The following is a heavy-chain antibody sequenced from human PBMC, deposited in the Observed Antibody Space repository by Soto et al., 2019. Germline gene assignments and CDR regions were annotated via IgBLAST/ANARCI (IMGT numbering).Heavy chain of an antibody. J-gene: IGHJ4*02. CDR1: GFTFSSYS. V-gene: IGHV3-48*01. D-gene: IGHD3-10*02. CDR2: ISSSSSTI. CDR3: AKTVFGSVFDY. Sequence: GGSLRLSCAASGFTFSSYSMNWVRQAPGKGLEWVSYISSSSSTIYYADSVKGRFTISRDNAKNSLYLQMNSLRAEDTAVYYCAKTVFGSVFDYWGQGTLVTVSS.